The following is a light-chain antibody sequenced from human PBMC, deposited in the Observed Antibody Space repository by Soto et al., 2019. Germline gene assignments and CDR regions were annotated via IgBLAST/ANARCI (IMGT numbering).Light chain of an antibody. Sequence: QSVLTQTPSVSGAPGQKITMSCTGSYSNIGAGYGVHWYQQLPGAAPRLLIYAANNRPSGVPDRFSASNSGTSASLAITGLHCEDEAVYYCQAYGTSLSGVIFGAGPKLTV. CDR3: QAYGTSLSGVI. CDR1: YSNIGAGYG. V-gene: IGLV1-40*01. CDR2: AAN. J-gene: IGLJ2*01.